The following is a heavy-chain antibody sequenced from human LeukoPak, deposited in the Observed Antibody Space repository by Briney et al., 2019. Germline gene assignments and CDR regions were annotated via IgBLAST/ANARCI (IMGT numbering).Heavy chain of an antibody. CDR3: ARVGRSYGTGSYYNEVDP. Sequence: PSETLSLTCTVSGGSISSSNYYWAWIRQPPGKGLEWIGSVYYSGNTYYNPFLKGRVTISVDTSKNQFSLKLSSVTAADTAVYYCARVGRSYGTGSYYNEVDPWGQGTLVTVSS. V-gene: IGHV4-39*01. CDR2: VYYSGNT. J-gene: IGHJ5*02. D-gene: IGHD3-10*01. CDR1: GGSISSSNYY.